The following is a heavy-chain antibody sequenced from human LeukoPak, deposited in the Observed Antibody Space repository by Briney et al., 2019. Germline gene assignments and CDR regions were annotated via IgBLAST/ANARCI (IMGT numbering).Heavy chain of an antibody. V-gene: IGHV1-69*04. J-gene: IGHJ4*02. CDR1: GGTFSSYA. Sequence: GASVKVSCKASGGTFSSYAISWVRQAPGQGLEWMGRIIPILGIANYAQKFQGRVTITADKSTSTAYMELSSLRSDDTAVYYCARDLRRYCSSTSCPVGYWGQGTLVTVSS. CDR2: IIPILGIA. D-gene: IGHD2-2*01. CDR3: ARDLRRYCSSTSCPVGY.